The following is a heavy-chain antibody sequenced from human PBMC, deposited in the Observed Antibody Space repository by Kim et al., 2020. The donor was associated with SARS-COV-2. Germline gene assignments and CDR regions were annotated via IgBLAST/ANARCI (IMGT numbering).Heavy chain of an antibody. Sequence: ASVKVSCKASGYTFTSNAISWVRQAPGQGLEWMGWISAYNGNTNYAQKFQGRVTMTTDTSTSTAYMELRSLRSDDTAVYYCARGGWSFNWFDPWGQGTLVTVSS. CDR1: GYTFTSNA. V-gene: IGHV1-18*04. CDR3: ARGGWSFNWFDP. CDR2: ISAYNGNT. D-gene: IGHD6-19*01. J-gene: IGHJ5*02.